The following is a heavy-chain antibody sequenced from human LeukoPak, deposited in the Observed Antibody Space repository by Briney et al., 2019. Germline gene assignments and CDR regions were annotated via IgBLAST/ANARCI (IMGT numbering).Heavy chain of an antibody. V-gene: IGHV3-7*03. Sequence: PGGSPRLSCATSGFTFSNYWMSWVRQAPGKGLEGVANIKEDGSEKYYADSVKGRFTISRDNAKNSLYLQMNSLRAEDMALYYCAKDVDSSGLDAFDIWGQGTMVTVSS. CDR2: IKEDGSEK. CDR1: GFTFSNYW. D-gene: IGHD3-22*01. CDR3: AKDVDSSGLDAFDI. J-gene: IGHJ3*02.